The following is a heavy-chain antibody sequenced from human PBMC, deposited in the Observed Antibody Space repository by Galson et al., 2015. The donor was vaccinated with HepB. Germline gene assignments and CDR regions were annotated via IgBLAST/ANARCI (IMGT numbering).Heavy chain of an antibody. CDR2: INHSGST. CDR1: GGSFSGYY. Sequence: ETLSLTCAVYGGSFSGYYWTWIRQPPGKGLEWIGEINHSGSTNYNPSLKSRVTISLDTSKNQFSLKLSSVTAADTAVYYCARARMLRRGDFQHWGQGTLVTVSS. CDR3: ARARMLRRGDFQH. J-gene: IGHJ1*01. V-gene: IGHV4-34*01. D-gene: IGHD3-10*02.